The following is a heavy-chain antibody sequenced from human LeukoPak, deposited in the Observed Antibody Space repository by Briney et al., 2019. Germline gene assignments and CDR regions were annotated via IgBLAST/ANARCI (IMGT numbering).Heavy chain of an antibody. CDR1: GFTFSSYA. J-gene: IGHJ6*02. Sequence: GGSLRLSCAASGFTFSSYAMHWVRRAPGKGLEYVSAISGNGGSTYYANSVKGRFTISRDNSKNTLYLQMGSLRAEDMAVYYCARVGYTSYYYYGMDVWGQGTTVTVSS. V-gene: IGHV3-64*01. D-gene: IGHD6-13*01. CDR2: ISGNGGST. CDR3: ARVGYTSYYYYGMDV.